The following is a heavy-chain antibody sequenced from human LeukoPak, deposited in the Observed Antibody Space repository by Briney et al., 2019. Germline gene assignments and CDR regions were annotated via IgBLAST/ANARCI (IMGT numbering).Heavy chain of an antibody. D-gene: IGHD2-8*01. CDR1: GGSISSYY. CDR3: ARARWVLDAFDI. CDR2: IYYSGST. V-gene: IGHV4-59*01. J-gene: IGHJ3*02. Sequence: SSETLSLTCTVSGGSISSYYWSWIRQPPGKGLEWIGYIYYSGSTNYNPSLKSRVTISVDTSKNQFSLKLSSVTAADTAVYYCARARWVLDAFDIWGQGTMVTVSS.